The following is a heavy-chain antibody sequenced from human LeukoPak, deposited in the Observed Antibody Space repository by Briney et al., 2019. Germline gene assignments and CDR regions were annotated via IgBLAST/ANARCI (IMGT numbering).Heavy chain of an antibody. CDR2: ISTYSGKT. D-gene: IGHD2-2*01. V-gene: IGHV1-18*01. Sequence: GASVKLSCKASGDVFTTYGISWVRQAPGQGLEWMGWISTYSGKTNYAQNLQGRVTMTTDTSTSTAYMELGSLRSDDTAVYYCARAYCTSTTCYYYMDVWGKGTTVTVSS. CDR1: GDVFTTYG. CDR3: ARAYCTSTTCYYYMDV. J-gene: IGHJ6*03.